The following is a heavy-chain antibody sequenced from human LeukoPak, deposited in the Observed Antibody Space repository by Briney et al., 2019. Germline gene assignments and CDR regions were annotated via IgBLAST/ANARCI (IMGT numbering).Heavy chain of an antibody. V-gene: IGHV3-21*01. D-gene: IGHD6-19*01. CDR1: GFTFSSYS. CDR2: ISSSSSYI. CDR3: ARDPNLRAGNKPIYGMDV. Sequence: GSLRLSCAASGFTFSSYSTNWVRQAPGKGLEWVSSISSSSSYIYYADSVKGRFTISRDNAKNSLYLQMNSLRAEDTAVYYCARDPNLRAGNKPIYGMDVWGQGTTVTVSS. J-gene: IGHJ6*02.